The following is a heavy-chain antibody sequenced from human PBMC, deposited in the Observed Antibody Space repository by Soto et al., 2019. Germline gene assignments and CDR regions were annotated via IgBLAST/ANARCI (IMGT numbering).Heavy chain of an antibody. V-gene: IGHV3-74*01. CDR3: ARWLSSGYDILTGTPYYYYYGMDV. Sequence: GGSLRLSCAASGFTFSSYWMHWVRQAPGKGLVWVSRINSDGSSTSYADSVKGRFTISRDNAKNTLYLQMNSLRAEDTAVYYCARWLSSGYDILTGTPYYYYYGMDVWGQGTTVTVSS. CDR1: GFTFSSYW. D-gene: IGHD3-9*01. CDR2: INSDGSST. J-gene: IGHJ6*02.